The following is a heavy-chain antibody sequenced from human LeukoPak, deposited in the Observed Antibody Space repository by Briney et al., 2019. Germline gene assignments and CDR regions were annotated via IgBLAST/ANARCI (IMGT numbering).Heavy chain of an antibody. J-gene: IGHJ4*02. V-gene: IGHV3-7*05. CDR1: GFTFSTYW. CDR3: VRDDTTSCFDY. CDR2: IKQDGSEK. D-gene: IGHD2-2*01. Sequence: PGGSLRLSCAAPGFTFSTYWMSWVRQAPGKGLEWVANIKQDGSEKYYVDSVKGRFTISRDNAKNSLYLQMNSLRAEDTAVYYCVRDDTTSCFDYWGQGTLVTVSS.